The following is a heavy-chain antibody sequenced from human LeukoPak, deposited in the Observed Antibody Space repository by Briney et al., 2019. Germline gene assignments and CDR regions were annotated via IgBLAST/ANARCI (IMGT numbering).Heavy chain of an antibody. V-gene: IGHV4-4*07. CDR3: AREYSSTSGRHFDY. CDR2: IYSSGST. J-gene: IGHJ4*02. Sequence: KPSETLSLTCTVSGGSFSSYYWTWIRQPAGKGLEWIGRIYSSGSTNYNPSLRSRVTISVDKSKNQFSLNLTSVTAADTGMYHCAREYSSTSGRHFDYWGQGILVTVPS. D-gene: IGHD6-6*01. CDR1: GGSFSSYY.